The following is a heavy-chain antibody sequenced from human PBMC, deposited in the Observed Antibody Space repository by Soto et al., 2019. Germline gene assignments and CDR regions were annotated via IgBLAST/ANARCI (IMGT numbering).Heavy chain of an antibody. CDR3: AREERDGGGTEAFDY. V-gene: IGHV4-31*03. CDR2: IYYSGST. J-gene: IGHJ4*02. D-gene: IGHD1-1*01. Sequence: QVQLQESGPGLVKPSQTLSLTCTVSGGSISSGGYYWSWIRQHPGKGLEWIGYIYYSGSTYYNPSLKSRVTITVDTSKNQYSLKLSSVTAADTAVYYCAREERDGGGTEAFDYWGQGTLVTVSS. CDR1: GGSISSGGYY.